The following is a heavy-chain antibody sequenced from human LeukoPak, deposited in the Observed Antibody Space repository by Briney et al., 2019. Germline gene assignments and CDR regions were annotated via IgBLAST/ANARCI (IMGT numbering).Heavy chain of an antibody. CDR2: INHNGNVN. D-gene: IGHD3-16*01. J-gene: IGHJ6*02. Sequence: SLRLSCAASGFTFSSYWMNWARQAPGKGLEWVASINHNGNVNYYVDSVKGRFTISRDNTKNSLYLQMSNLRAEDTAVYFCARGGGLDVWGQGATVTVSS. CDR3: ARGGGLDV. V-gene: IGHV3-7*03. CDR1: GFTFSSYW.